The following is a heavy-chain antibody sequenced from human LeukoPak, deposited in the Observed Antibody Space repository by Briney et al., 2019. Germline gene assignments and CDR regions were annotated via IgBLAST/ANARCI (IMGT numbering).Heavy chain of an antibody. J-gene: IGHJ4*02. CDR1: GFPFSSYS. CDR2: ISSSSSYI. V-gene: IGHV3-21*01. D-gene: IGHD5-12*01. CDR3: AREGGYSGYDMDY. Sequence: GSLRLSCAASGFPFSSYSMNWVRQAPGKGLEWVLSISSSSSYIYYADSVKGRFTISRDNAKNSLYLQMNSLRAEDTAVYYCAREGGYSGYDMDYWGQGTLVTVSS.